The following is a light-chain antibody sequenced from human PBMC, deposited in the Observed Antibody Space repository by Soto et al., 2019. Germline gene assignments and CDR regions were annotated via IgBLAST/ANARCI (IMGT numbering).Light chain of an antibody. CDR3: QQSDSPIT. CDR1: QSIVNR. J-gene: IGKJ5*01. Sequence: DIQMTQSPPTLSASVGDRVTITCRASQSIVNRLAWYQQKPGKAPNLLIYKASTLESGVPSRFSGSGSGTEFTLTISSLQPDDFATYYCQQSDSPITFGQGTRLEIK. V-gene: IGKV1-5*03. CDR2: KAS.